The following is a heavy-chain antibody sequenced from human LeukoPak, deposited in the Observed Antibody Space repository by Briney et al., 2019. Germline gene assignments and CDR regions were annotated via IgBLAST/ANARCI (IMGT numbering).Heavy chain of an antibody. J-gene: IGHJ4*02. Sequence: PGGSLRLTCEASGFTFSDYSMSWIRQAPGKGLEWVSYISYSGITIYYADSVKGRFTISRDNAKTSLFLQMDSLRAEDTAVYYCASGSAYYDSSGYYWGRFDYWGQGTLVTVSS. D-gene: IGHD3-22*01. CDR2: ISYSGITI. CDR3: ASGSAYYDSSGYYWGRFDY. CDR1: GFTFSDYS. V-gene: IGHV3-11*01.